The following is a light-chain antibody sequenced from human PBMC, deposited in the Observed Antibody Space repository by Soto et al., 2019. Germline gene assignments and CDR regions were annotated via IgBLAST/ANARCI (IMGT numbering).Light chain of an antibody. J-gene: IGKJ3*01. CDR1: QSVSSD. Sequence: EIVLTQSPATLSLSPGERATLSCRASQSVSSDLAWYQHKPGQAPRLLIYDAYKRAIGVPVRFSGSGSGTDFTLPISNLEPEDFAVYYCQQRSNWAPITFGPGTKVDFK. CDR3: QQRSNWAPIT. CDR2: DAY. V-gene: IGKV3-11*01.